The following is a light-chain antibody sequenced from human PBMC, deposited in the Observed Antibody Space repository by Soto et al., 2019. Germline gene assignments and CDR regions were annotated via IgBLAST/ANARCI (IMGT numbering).Light chain of an antibody. CDR3: QKFNTAPLT. J-gene: IGKJ5*01. Sequence: DIQMTQSPSSLSASVGDRVTITCRASQDISVYLAWYQQKPGKVPKLLIYSASTLQSGVPSRFSGSGSGTDFTLTISRLQPEDFATYYCQKFNTAPLTFGQGTRLEIK. CDR1: QDISVY. CDR2: SAS. V-gene: IGKV1-27*01.